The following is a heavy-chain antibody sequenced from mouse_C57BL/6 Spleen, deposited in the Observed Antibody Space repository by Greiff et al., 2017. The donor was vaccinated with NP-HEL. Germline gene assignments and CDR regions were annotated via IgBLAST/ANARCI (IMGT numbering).Heavy chain of an antibody. V-gene: IGHV5-6*02. CDR3: ARREDYYGSSPHYAMDY. J-gene: IGHJ4*01. Sequence: EVKLVESGGDLVKPGGSLKLSCAASGFTFSSYGMSWVRQTPDKRLEWVATISSGGSYTYYPDSVKGRFTISRDNAKNTLYLQMSSLKSEDTAMYYCARREDYYGSSPHYAMDYWGQGTSVTVSS. D-gene: IGHD1-1*01. CDR1: GFTFSSYG. CDR2: ISSGGSYT.